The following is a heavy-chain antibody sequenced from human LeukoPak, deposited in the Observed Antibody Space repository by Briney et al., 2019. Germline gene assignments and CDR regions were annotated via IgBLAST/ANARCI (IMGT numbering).Heavy chain of an antibody. J-gene: IGHJ3*01. CDR1: GFTVSSYG. V-gene: IGHV3-23*01. CDR2: FSATDGSA. Sequence: GGSLRLSCAASGFTVSSYGMTWVRQAPGKGLEWVSAFSATDGSAQYAESVRGRFTISRDNPKNSLYLQMNSLRDEDTAVYFCAKARIAAAGTGAFDVWGQGTMVTVSS. D-gene: IGHD6-13*01. CDR3: AKARIAAAGTGAFDV.